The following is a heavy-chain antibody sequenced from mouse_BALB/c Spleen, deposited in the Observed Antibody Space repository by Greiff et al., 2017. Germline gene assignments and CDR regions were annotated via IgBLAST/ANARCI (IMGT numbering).Heavy chain of an antibody. CDR2: IYPGSGST. CDR1: GYTFTSYW. J-gene: IGHJ2*01. CDR3: TARDYDYFDY. D-gene: IGHD2-4*01. V-gene: IGHV1S22*01. Sequence: LQQPGSELVRPGASVKLSCKASGYTFTSYWMHWVKQRPGQGLEWIGNIYPGSGSTNYDEKFKSKATLTVDTSSSTAYMQLSSLTSEDSAVYYCTARDYDYFDYWGQGTTLTVSS.